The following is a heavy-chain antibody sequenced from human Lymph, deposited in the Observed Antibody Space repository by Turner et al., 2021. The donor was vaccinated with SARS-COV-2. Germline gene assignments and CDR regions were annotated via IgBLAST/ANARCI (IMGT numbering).Heavy chain of an antibody. J-gene: IGHJ6*02. CDR2: IYSGGTT. Sequence: EVQLVETGGGLIQPGWSLRLSCAASGIIVSRNYMNWVRQAPGKGLEWVSVIYSGGTTYDADSVKGRFTSSRDNSKNTLYLQMNSLRVEDTAVYYCARDLGTYGMDVWGQGTTVTVSS. CDR1: GIIVSRNY. CDR3: ARDLGTYGMDV. V-gene: IGHV3-53*02. D-gene: IGHD6-13*01.